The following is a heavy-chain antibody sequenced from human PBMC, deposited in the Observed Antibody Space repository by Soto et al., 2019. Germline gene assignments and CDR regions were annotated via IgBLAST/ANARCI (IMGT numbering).Heavy chain of an antibody. D-gene: IGHD6-6*01. CDR2: TYYRSKWYN. CDR1: GDSVSSNSAA. V-gene: IGHV6-1*01. CDR3: ARDGAYSSSSRSGWFDP. Sequence: SQTLSLTCAISGDSVSSNSAAWNWIRQSPSRGLEWLGRTYYRSKWYNDYAVSVKGRITINPDTSKNQFSLQLNSVTPEDTAVYYCARDGAYSSSSRSGWFDPWGQGTLVTVSS. J-gene: IGHJ5*02.